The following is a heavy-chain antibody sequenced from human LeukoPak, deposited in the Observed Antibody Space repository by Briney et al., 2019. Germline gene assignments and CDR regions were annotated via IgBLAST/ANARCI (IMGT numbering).Heavy chain of an antibody. CDR3: ARGLGATTGNAFDI. Sequence: SVKVACKASGGTFSSYAISRVRPAPGQGLEWMGGIIPIFGTPNYAQKFQGRVTITTDESTSTAYMELSSRTSEDTAVYYCARGLGATTGNAFDIWGQGTMVTVSS. V-gene: IGHV1-69*05. CDR1: GGTFSSYA. J-gene: IGHJ3*02. D-gene: IGHD1-26*01. CDR2: IIPIFGTP.